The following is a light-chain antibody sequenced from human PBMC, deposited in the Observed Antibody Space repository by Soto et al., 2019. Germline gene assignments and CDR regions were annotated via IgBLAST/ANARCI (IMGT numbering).Light chain of an antibody. J-gene: IGKJ1*01. CDR3: QKYNSVPT. V-gene: IGKV1-27*01. Sequence: DIQMTQSPSSLSASVGDRVTITCRASQGISNNLAWYQQKPGKVPKLLISIASTLQSGVPSRFSGSGSGTDFTLTITSLQPEDAAIYYCQKYNSVPTFGHGTKVEI. CDR2: IAS. CDR1: QGISNN.